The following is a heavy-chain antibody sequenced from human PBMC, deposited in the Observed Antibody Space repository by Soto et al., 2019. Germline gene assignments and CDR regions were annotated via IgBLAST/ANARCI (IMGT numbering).Heavy chain of an antibody. J-gene: IGHJ6*02. CDR3: ARDAEDVAAAGNYYYGMDV. D-gene: IGHD6-13*01. CDR2: IYHSGST. V-gene: IGHV4-4*02. Sequence: PSETLSLTCAVSGGSISSSNWWSWVRQPPGKGLEWIGEIYHSGSTNYNPSLKSRVTISVDKSKNQFSLKLSSVTAADTAVYYCARDAEDVAAAGNYYYGMDVWGQGTTVTVSS. CDR1: GGSISSSNW.